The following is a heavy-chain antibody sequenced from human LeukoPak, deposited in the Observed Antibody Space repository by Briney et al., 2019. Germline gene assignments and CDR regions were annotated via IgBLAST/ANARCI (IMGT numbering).Heavy chain of an antibody. V-gene: IGHV4-59*01. J-gene: IGHJ4*02. CDR2: VYYSGRT. CDR1: GGSISAYY. CDR3: ATTAGYFDY. D-gene: IGHD3-9*01. Sequence: SETLSLTCTVSGGSISAYYWSWIRQPPGKGLEWIGYVYYSGRTNYNPSLKSRVTIAVDTSKNQFSLKLNSVTPADTAVYYCATTAGYFDYWGQGTLVTVSS.